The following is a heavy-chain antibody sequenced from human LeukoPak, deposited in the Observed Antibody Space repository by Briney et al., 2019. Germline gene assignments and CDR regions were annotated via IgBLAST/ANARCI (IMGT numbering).Heavy chain of an antibody. CDR3: AKCSTSAYTTGWCNWIDP. CDR2: TVSRGTT. CDR1: GFNFRDYS. J-gene: IGHJ5*02. D-gene: IGHD6-19*01. Sequence: GGSLRLSCVAYGFNFRDYSMNWVRQAPGKGLEWVSSTVSRGTTQYADSVKGRFTVSRDTSKNTLYLQMNSLRADDTAVYYCAKCSTSAYTTGWCNWIDPWGQGTLVTVSS. V-gene: IGHV3-23*01.